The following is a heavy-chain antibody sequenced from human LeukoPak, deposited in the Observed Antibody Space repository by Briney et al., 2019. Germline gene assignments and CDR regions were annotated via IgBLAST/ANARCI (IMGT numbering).Heavy chain of an antibody. CDR3: AIYGCGGDCYYFDY. D-gene: IGHD2-21*02. J-gene: IGHJ4*02. Sequence: ASVKVSCKASGYTFTGYYMHWVRQAPGQGLEWMGWINPNGGGTNYAQKFQGRVTMTRDTSISTAYMKLSRLRSDDTAVYYCAIYGCGGDCYYFDYWGQGTLVTVSS. CDR1: GYTFTGYY. V-gene: IGHV1-2*02. CDR2: INPNGGGT.